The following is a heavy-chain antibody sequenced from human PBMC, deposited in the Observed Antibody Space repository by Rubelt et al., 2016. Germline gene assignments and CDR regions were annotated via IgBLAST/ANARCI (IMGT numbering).Heavy chain of an antibody. J-gene: IGHJ4*02. CDR3: ARGGLSELLWFGESRIDY. V-gene: IGHV1-3*01. CDR2: INAGNGTT. Sequence: QVQLVQSGAEVKKPGASVKVSCKASGYTFTSYAMHWVRQAPGQRLEWMGWINAGNGTTKYSQKFQGRVPITRDTSASTAYMGLSSLRSEDTAVYYCARGGLSELLWFGESRIDYWGQGTLVTVSS. CDR1: GYTFTSYA. D-gene: IGHD3-10*01.